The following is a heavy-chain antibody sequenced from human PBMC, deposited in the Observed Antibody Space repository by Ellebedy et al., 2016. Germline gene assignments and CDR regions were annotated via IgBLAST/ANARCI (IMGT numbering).Heavy chain of an antibody. CDR2: ISSSRSYI. V-gene: IGHV3-21*01. D-gene: IGHD1-26*01. J-gene: IGHJ4*02. CDR1: GFTFSSYS. CDR3: ARGALYSGSYLKFDY. Sequence: GGSLRLSXAASGFTFSSYSMNWVRQAPGKGLEWVSSISSSRSYIYYADSVKGRFTISRDNAKNSLYLQMKSLRAEDTAVYYCARGALYSGSYLKFDYWGQGTLVTVSS.